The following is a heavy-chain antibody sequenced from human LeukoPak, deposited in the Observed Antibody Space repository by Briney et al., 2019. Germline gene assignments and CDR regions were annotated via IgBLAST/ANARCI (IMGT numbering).Heavy chain of an antibody. CDR1: GFTFSSYW. J-gene: IGHJ4*02. CDR3: ARDIGVVRGVMGY. V-gene: IGHV3-7*01. CDR2: IKQDGSEK. D-gene: IGHD3-10*01. Sequence: PGGSLRLSCAASGFTFSSYWMSWVRQAPGKGLEWVANIKQDGSEKYYVDSVKGRFTISRDNAKNSLYLQMNSLRAEDTAVYYCARDIGVVRGVMGYWGQGTLVTVSS.